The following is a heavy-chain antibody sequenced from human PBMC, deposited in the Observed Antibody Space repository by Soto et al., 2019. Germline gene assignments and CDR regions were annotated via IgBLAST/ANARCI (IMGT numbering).Heavy chain of an antibody. J-gene: IGHJ4*02. Sequence: QVQLQESGPGLVKPSETLSLTCTVSGGSVSSGSYYWSWIRQPPGKGLEWIGYIYYSGSTNYNPSLKSRVTISVDTSKNQFSLKLSSVTAADTAVYYCARDDYYGSGHLYWGQGTLVTVSS. CDR2: IYYSGST. D-gene: IGHD3-10*01. CDR3: ARDDYYGSGHLY. CDR1: GGSVSSGSYY. V-gene: IGHV4-61*01.